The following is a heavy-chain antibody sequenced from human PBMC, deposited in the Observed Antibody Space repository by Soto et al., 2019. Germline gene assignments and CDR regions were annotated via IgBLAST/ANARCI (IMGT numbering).Heavy chain of an antibody. J-gene: IGHJ5*02. V-gene: IGHV1-3*01. CDR3: ARGLSSRKQLRDAGNYKWFDP. CDR2: INAGNGNT. D-gene: IGHD3-10*01. CDR1: GYTFTSYA. Sequence: ASVKVSCKASGYTFTSYAMHWVHQAPGQRLEWMGWINAGNGNTKYSQKFQGRVTITRDTSASTAYMELSSLRSEDTAVYYCARGLSSRKQLRDAGNYKWFDPWGQGTLVTAPQ.